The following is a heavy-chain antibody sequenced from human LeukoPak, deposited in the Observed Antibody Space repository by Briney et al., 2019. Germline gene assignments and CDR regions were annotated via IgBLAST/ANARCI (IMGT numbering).Heavy chain of an antibody. CDR1: GGSISSYY. CDR3: ARDLGSSGWLYYFDY. Sequence: PSETLSLTCTVSGGSISSYYWSWIRQPPGKGLEWIGYIYYSGSTNYNPSLKSRVTISVDTSKNQFSLKLSSVTAADTAVYYCARDLGSSGWLYYFDYWGQGTLVTVSS. CDR2: IYYSGST. J-gene: IGHJ4*02. D-gene: IGHD6-19*01. V-gene: IGHV4-59*01.